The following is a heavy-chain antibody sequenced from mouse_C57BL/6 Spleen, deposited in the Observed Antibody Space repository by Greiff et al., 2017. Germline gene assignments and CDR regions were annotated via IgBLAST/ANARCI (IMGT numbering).Heavy chain of an antibody. Sequence: QVQLQQPGAELVRPGSSVKLSCKASGYTFTSYWMHWVKQRPIQGLEWIGNIDPSDSETHYNQKFKDKATLTVDKSSSTAYMQLSSLTSEDSAVYCCARDGYDVGGYAMDYWGQGTSVTVSS. CDR1: GYTFTSYW. CDR3: ARDGYDVGGYAMDY. CDR2: IDPSDSET. V-gene: IGHV1-52*01. J-gene: IGHJ4*01. D-gene: IGHD2-2*01.